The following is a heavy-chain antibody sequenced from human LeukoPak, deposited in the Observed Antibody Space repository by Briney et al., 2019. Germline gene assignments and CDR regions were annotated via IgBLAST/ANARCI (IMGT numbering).Heavy chain of an antibody. V-gene: IGHV3-74*01. Sequence: GGSLRLSCAASGFTFSSYWMHWVRRAPGKGLVWVSRINSDGSSTSYADFVKGRLTISRDNAKNTLYLQMNSLRDEDTAVYYCARGGPRWNDAFDIWGQGTMVTVSS. CDR3: ARGGPRWNDAFDI. CDR2: INSDGSST. D-gene: IGHD1-1*01. J-gene: IGHJ3*02. CDR1: GFTFSSYW.